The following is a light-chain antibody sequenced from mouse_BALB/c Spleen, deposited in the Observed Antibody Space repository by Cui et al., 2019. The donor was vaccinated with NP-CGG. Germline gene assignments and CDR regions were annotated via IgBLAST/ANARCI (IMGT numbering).Light chain of an antibody. V-gene: IGLV1*01. CDR2: GTN. CDR3: ALWYSNHWV. CDR1: IGAVTTSNY. J-gene: IGLJ1*01. Sequence: QAVVTQESAPTTSPGETVTLTCRSSIGAVTTSNYANWVQEKPDHLFTGLIGGTNNRAPGVPARFSGSLIRDKAALTITGAQTEDEAIYFCALWYSNHWVFGGGTKLTVL.